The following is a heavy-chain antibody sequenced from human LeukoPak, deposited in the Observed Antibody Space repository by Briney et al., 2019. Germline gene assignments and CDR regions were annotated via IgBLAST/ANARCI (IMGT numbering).Heavy chain of an antibody. J-gene: IGHJ5*02. CDR1: GYTFTSYD. CDR2: ISAYNGNT. V-gene: IGHV1-18*01. D-gene: IGHD4-11*01. CDR3: ARVSATVESFDP. Sequence: GASVKVSCKASGYTFTSYDINWVRQATGQGLEWMGWISAYNGNTNYVQKFQGRVTMTTDTSTSTAYMELRSLRSDDTAVYYCARVSATVESFDPWGQGTLVTVSS.